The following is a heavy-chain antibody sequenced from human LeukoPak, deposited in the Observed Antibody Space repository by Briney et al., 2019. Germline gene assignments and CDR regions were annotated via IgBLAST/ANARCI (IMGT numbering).Heavy chain of an antibody. Sequence: SETLSLTCTVSGGSISSYYWSWIRQPPGKGLEWIGYIYYSGSTTYNPSLKSRVTISVDTSKDQFSLKLSPVTAADTAVYYCARGFRDYDILTGYHNYGMDVWGQGTTVTVSS. D-gene: IGHD3-9*01. CDR3: ARGFRDYDILTGYHNYGMDV. J-gene: IGHJ6*02. CDR1: GGSISSYY. CDR2: IYYSGST. V-gene: IGHV4-59*08.